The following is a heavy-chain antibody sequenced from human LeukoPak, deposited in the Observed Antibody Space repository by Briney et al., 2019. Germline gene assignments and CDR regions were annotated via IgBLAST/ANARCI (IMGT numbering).Heavy chain of an antibody. CDR2: ISRSSTYI. J-gene: IGHJ6*02. CDR3: ARDLKVTGTDGAYHYYGMDV. CDR1: GFTFSSYT. Sequence: PGGSLRLSCAASGFTFSSYTMNWVRQAPGKGLEWVSSISRSSTYIYYADSVKGRFTISGDNAQNSLYLQMNSLRAEDTAVYYCARDLKVTGTDGAYHYYGMDVWGHGTTVAVSS. V-gene: IGHV3-21*01. D-gene: IGHD2-21*02.